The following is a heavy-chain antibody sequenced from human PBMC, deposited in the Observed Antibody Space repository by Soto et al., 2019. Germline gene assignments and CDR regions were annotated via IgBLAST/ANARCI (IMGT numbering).Heavy chain of an antibody. CDR2: IWYDGSNK. D-gene: IGHD6-25*01. J-gene: IGHJ3*02. CDR3: ARGYSSGGAFDI. Sequence: QVQLVESGGGVVQPGRSLRLSCAASGFTFSSYGMHWVRQAPGKGLEWVAVIWYDGSNKYYADSVKGRFTISRDNSKNTRYLQMNSLRAEDTAVYYCARGYSSGGAFDIWGQGTMVTVSS. CDR1: GFTFSSYG. V-gene: IGHV3-33*01.